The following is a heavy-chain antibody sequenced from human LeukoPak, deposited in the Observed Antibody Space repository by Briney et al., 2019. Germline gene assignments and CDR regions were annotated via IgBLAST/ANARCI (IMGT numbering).Heavy chain of an antibody. CDR1: GFTFSSYA. D-gene: IGHD6-19*01. V-gene: IGHV3-30-3*01. Sequence: GGSLRLSCAASGFTFSSYAMHWVRQARGKGLEWVAVISYDGSNKYYADSVKGRFTISRDNSKNTLYLQMNSLRAEDTAVYYCAREIAVAGSYGMDVWGQGTTVTVSS. J-gene: IGHJ6*02. CDR3: AREIAVAGSYGMDV. CDR2: ISYDGSNK.